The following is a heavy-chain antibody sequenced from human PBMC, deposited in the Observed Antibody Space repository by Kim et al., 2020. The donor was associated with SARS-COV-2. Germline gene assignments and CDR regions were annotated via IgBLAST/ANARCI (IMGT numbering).Heavy chain of an antibody. D-gene: IGHD2-15*01. CDR3: ARGYCSGGSCSYYYYYYGMDV. J-gene: IGHJ6*02. CDR1: GGSISSSNW. CDR2: IYHSGST. Sequence: SETLSLTCAVSGGSISSSNWWSWVRQPPGKGLEWIGEIYHSGSTNYNPSLKSRVTISVDKSKNQFSLKLSSVTAADTAVYYCARGYCSGGSCSYYYYYYGMDVWGQGTTVTVSS. V-gene: IGHV4-4*02.